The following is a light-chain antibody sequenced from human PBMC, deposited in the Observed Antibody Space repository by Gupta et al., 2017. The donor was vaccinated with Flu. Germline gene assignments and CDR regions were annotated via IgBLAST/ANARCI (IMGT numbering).Light chain of an antibody. CDR2: GKN. V-gene: IGLV3-19*01. CDR3: NSRDSSGNPLV. CDR1: SLRSYY. J-gene: IGLJ2*01. Sequence: SSELTHDPAVSLALGQTVRITCQVDSLRSYYASWYQQKPGQAPVLVIYGKNNRPSGIPDRFSGSSSGNTASLTITGAQAEDEADYYCNSRDSSGNPLVFGGGTKLTVL.